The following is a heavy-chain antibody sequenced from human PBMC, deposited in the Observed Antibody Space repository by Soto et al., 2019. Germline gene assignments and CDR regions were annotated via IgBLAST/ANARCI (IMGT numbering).Heavy chain of an antibody. CDR1: GGSFSGYQ. D-gene: IGHD3-10*01. Sequence: QVQLQQWGAGLLKPSETLSLTCAVYGGSFSGYQWSWIRQTPGKGLEWIGGINDSGDINYNPSLKSRVTILVDSHKKQISLRLSSVTAADTAVYYCARGLILWFGELSRRGGYYYYMDVWDKGTTVTVSS. CDR2: INDSGDI. V-gene: IGHV4-34*02. CDR3: ARGLILWFGELSRRGGYYYYMDV. J-gene: IGHJ6*03.